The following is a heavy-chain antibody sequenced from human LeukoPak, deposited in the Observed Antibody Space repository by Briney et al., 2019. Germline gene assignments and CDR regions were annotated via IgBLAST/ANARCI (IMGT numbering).Heavy chain of an antibody. CDR2: MNPNSGNT. V-gene: IGHV1-8*01. J-gene: IGHJ5*02. CDR3: ATLSGGSGWYNGFDP. CDR1: GYTFTSYD. D-gene: IGHD6-19*01. Sequence: GASVKVSCKASGYTFTSYDINWVRQATGQGLEWMGWMNPNSGNTGYAQKFQGRVTMTRNTSISTAYMEPSSLRSEDTAVYYCATLSGGSGWYNGFDPWGQGTLVTVSS.